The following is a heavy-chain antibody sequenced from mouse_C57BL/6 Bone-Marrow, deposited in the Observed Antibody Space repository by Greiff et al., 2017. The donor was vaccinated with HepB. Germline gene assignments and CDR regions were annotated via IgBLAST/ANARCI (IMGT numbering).Heavy chain of an antibody. CDR3: ARDADYYGSFDY. J-gene: IGHJ2*01. D-gene: IGHD1-1*01. CDR2: SRNKANDYTT. V-gene: IGHV7-1*01. CDR1: GFTFSDFY. Sequence: EVQVVESGGGLVQSGRSLRLSCATSGFTFSDFYMEWVRQAPGKGLEWIAASRNKANDYTTEYSASVKGRFIVSRDTSQSILYLQMNALRAEDTAIYYYARDADYYGSFDYWGQGTTLTVSS.